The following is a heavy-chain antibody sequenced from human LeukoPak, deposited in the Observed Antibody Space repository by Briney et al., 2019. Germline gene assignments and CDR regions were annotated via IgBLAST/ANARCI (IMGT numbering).Heavy chain of an antibody. CDR1: GFTFSSYW. CDR2: IYYSGIT. Sequence: GSLRLSCAVSGFTFSSYWMSWIRQAPGKGLEWIGTIYYSGITHYNPSLKSRVSISGDLSKKQFSLKLSSVTAADTALYYCALSKVDAFDLWGQGTVVTVPS. V-gene: IGHV4-59*05. J-gene: IGHJ3*01. CDR3: ALSKVDAFDL.